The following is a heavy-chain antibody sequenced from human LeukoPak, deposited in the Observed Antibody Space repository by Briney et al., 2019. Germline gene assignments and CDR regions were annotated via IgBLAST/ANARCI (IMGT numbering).Heavy chain of an antibody. CDR2: ISYDGGNK. CDR3: AKGRFSSWYIGFDY. D-gene: IGHD6-13*01. V-gene: IGHV3-30*04. J-gene: IGHJ4*02. Sequence: GGSLRLSCAASGFTFSSYAMHWVRQAPGKGLEWVAVISYDGGNKYYADSVKGRFTISRDNSKNTLYLQMNSLRAEDTAVYYCAKGRFSSWYIGFDYWGQGTLVTVSS. CDR1: GFTFSSYA.